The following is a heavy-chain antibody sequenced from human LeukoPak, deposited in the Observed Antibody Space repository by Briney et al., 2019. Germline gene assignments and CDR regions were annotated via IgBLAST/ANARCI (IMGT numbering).Heavy chain of an antibody. Sequence: PSETLSLTCTVSGGSISSSSYYWGWIRQPPGKGLEWIGYIYYSGTTNYNPSLKSRVTISVDTSKNQFSLKLSSVTAADTAVYYCARGVYIAAAKYGYWGQGPLATVSS. CDR3: ARGVYIAAAKYGY. D-gene: IGHD6-13*01. J-gene: IGHJ4*02. V-gene: IGHV4-61*05. CDR2: IYYSGTT. CDR1: GGSISSSSYY.